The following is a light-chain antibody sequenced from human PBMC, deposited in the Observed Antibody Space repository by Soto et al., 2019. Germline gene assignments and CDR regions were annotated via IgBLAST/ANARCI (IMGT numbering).Light chain of an antibody. J-gene: IGKJ4*01. CDR1: QSVSSY. V-gene: IGKV3-11*01. CDR3: QQGSNWPPGLS. Sequence: EIVLTQSPATLSLSPGERATLSCGASQSVSSYLAWYQQKPGQAPRLLIYDASNRATGIPARFSGSGSGTDFTLTISSLEPEDFAVYYCQQGSNWPPGLSFGGGTKVDIK. CDR2: DAS.